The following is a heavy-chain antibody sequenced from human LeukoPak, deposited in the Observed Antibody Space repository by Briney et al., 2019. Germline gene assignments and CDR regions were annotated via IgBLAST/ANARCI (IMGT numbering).Heavy chain of an antibody. CDR3: ARSVATIKMDGY. J-gene: IGHJ4*02. Sequence: GGSLRLSCAASGFTFSSYSMNWVRQAPGKGLEWVSSISSSSSYIYYADSVKGRFTISRDNAKNSLYRQMNSLRAEDTAVYYCARSVATIKMDGYWGQGTLVTVSS. CDR2: ISSSSSYI. CDR1: GFTFSSYS. D-gene: IGHD5-12*01. V-gene: IGHV3-21*01.